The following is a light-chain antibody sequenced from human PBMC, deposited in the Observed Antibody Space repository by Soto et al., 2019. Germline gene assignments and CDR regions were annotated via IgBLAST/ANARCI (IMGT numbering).Light chain of an antibody. CDR2: WAS. V-gene: IGKV4-1*01. Sequence: DIVMTQSPDSLAVSLGERATINCKSSQSVLYSSNNKNYLGWYQQKLGQPPKLLIYWASTRESGVPDRFSGSGSGTEFTLTISSLQAEDVAVYFCQQYYSIPPTFGQGTKV. CDR3: QQYYSIPPT. CDR1: QSVLYSSNNKNY. J-gene: IGKJ1*01.